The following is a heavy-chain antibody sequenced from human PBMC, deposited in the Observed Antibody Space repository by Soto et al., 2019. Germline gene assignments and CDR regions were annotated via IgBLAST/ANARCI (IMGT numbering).Heavy chain of an antibody. D-gene: IGHD3-3*01. J-gene: IGHJ5*02. CDR1: GYSFTSYW. CDR3: ARQIPRGYYDFWSGYGYNWFDP. V-gene: IGHV5-51*01. Sequence: GESLKISCKGSGYSFTSYWIGWVRQMPGKGLEWMGIIYPGDSDTRYSPSFQGQVTISADKSISTAYLQWSSLKASDTAMYYCARQIPRGYYDFWSGYGYNWFDPWGQGTLVTVSS. CDR2: IYPGDSDT.